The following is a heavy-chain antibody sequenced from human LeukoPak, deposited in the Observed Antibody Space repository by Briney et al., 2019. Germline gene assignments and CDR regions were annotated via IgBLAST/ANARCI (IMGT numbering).Heavy chain of an antibody. J-gene: IGHJ4*02. D-gene: IGHD5-18*01. V-gene: IGHV3-23*01. CDR3: AKDRPAAMDY. CDR1: XFTFSSYA. Sequence: GXSLRLSCAAXXFTFSSYAMSWVRQAPGKGLEGVSAISGSGGSTYYADSVKGRFTISRDNAKKTLYLQMNSLRAEDTAVYYCAKDRPAAMDYWGQGTLVTVSS. CDR2: ISGSGGST.